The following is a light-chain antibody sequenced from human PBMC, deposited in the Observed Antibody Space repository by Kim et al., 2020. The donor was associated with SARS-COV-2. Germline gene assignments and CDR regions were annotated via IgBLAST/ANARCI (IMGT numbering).Light chain of an antibody. V-gene: IGKV1-5*03. J-gene: IGKJ2*01. Sequence: ASVGDRVTITCRARQIVETFLAWYQQKPGKAPDLLIYQASSLQIGVPSRFSGSGSGTEFTLTINSLQPDDFATYYCQHYIRFPYTFGQGTKVDIK. CDR1: QIVETF. CDR3: QHYIRFPYT. CDR2: QAS.